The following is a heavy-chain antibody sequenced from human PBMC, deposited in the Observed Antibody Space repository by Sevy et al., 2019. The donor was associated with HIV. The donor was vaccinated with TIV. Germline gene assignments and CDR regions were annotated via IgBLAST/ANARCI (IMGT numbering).Heavy chain of an antibody. J-gene: IGHJ4*02. V-gene: IGHV3-33*01. CDR1: GFTFSNYG. Sequence: GGSLRLSCAASGFTFSNYGMHWVRRAPGKGLEWVAVVWNDGSNKYYADSVKGRFTISRDNSKNTLYLQMNSLRVEDRAVYFCARGADFNDRSAKRDFDYWGQGTLVTVSS. CDR2: VWNDGSNK. D-gene: IGHD3-22*01. CDR3: ARGADFNDRSAKRDFDY.